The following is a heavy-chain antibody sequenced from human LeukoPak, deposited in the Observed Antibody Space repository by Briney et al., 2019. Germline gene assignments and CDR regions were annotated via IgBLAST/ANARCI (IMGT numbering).Heavy chain of an antibody. CDR2: ISAYNGNT. D-gene: IGHD6-13*01. J-gene: IGHJ4*02. V-gene: IGHV1-18*01. CDR3: ARVAAALIYFDY. Sequence: ASVKVSCKASGYTFTSYGISWVRQAPGQGLEWMGWISAYNGNTNYAQKLQGRVTMTTDTSTSTAYMELRSLRSDDTAVYYCARVAAALIYFDYWGQGPLVTVSS. CDR1: GYTFTSYG.